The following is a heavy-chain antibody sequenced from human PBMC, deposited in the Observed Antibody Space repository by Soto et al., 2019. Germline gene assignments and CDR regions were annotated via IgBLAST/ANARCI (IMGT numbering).Heavy chain of an antibody. V-gene: IGHV3-74*01. D-gene: IGHD1-7*01. CDR2: INVDGSRT. CDR1: GFTLSSYW. Sequence: EVQLVESGGGLVEPGGSLRLSCAASGFTLSSYWMHWVRQVPGKGLMWVSRINVDGSRTNYADSVKGRFTISRDNAKNTLYLQMNSLSGEDTGVYYCGRDLGNYDRYYLAYWGQGTLVTVSS. J-gene: IGHJ4*02. CDR3: GRDLGNYDRYYLAY.